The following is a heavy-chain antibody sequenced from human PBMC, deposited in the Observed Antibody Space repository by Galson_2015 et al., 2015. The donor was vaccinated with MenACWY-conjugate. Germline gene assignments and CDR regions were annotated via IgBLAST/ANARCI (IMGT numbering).Heavy chain of an antibody. Sequence: SETLSLTCTVSGGSISSHYWSWFRQPPGQGLEWIAYIRDTGSLKDNPSLKSRVTMSADKSNNQFSLRLISVTAADTAVYYCARMPTWGSSFGYVDYWGQGILVAVSS. CDR1: GGSISSHY. CDR2: IRDTGSL. D-gene: IGHD7-27*01. CDR3: ARMPTWGSSFGYVDY. J-gene: IGHJ4*02. V-gene: IGHV4-59*08.